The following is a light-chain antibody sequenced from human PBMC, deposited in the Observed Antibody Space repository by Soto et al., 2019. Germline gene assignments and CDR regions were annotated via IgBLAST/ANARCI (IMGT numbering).Light chain of an antibody. Sequence: EIVMTQSPATLSVSPGERDTLSCRASQSVSSNLAWYQQKPGQAPRLLIYGASTRATGIPARFSGSGSGTEFTLSFISLQSEDFAVYYCQQYNNWRTFGGGTKVDIK. CDR1: QSVSSN. J-gene: IGKJ4*01. CDR2: GAS. V-gene: IGKV3-15*01. CDR3: QQYNNWRT.